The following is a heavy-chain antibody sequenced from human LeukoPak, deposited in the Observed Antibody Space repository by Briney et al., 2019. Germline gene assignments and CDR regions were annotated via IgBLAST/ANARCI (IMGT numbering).Heavy chain of an antibody. D-gene: IGHD3-3*01. CDR1: GFTFSSYG. J-gene: IGHJ6*02. CDR2: IWYDGSNK. Sequence: LRLSCAASGFTFSSYGMHWVRQAPGKGLEWVAVIWYDGSNKYYADSVKGRFTISRDNSKNTLYLQMNSLRAEDTAVYYCAKDRNYDFWSGYYSFHYYYGMDVWGQGTTVTVSS. CDR3: AKDRNYDFWSGYYSFHYYYGMDV. V-gene: IGHV3-33*06.